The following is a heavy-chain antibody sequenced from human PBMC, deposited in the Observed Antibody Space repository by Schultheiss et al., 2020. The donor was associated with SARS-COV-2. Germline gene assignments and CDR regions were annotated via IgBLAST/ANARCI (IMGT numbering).Heavy chain of an antibody. CDR3: ARALIAVADPFDY. D-gene: IGHD6-19*01. CDR2: ISGSGGST. V-gene: IGHV3-23*01. J-gene: IGHJ4*02. Sequence: GGSLRLSCAASGFTFSSYAMSWVRQAPGKGLEWVSAISGSGGSTYYADSVKGRFTISRDNAKNSLYLQMNSLRAEDTAVYYCARALIAVADPFDYWGQGTLVTVAS. CDR1: GFTFSSYA.